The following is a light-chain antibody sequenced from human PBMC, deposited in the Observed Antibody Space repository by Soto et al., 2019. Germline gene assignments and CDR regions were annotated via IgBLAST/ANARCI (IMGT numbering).Light chain of an antibody. J-gene: IGKJ4*01. V-gene: IGKV1-5*03. CDR2: KAS. CDR1: QSISSW. Sequence: DFQMTQSPSTLSASVGDRVTITCRASQSISSWLAWYQQKPGKAPKLLIYKASTLQSGVPSRFSGSGSGTEFTLTISSLQPDDFAAYYCQQYDSYPLTFGGGTKVES. CDR3: QQYDSYPLT.